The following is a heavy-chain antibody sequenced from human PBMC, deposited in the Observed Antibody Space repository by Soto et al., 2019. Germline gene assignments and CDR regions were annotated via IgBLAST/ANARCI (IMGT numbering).Heavy chain of an antibody. V-gene: IGHV3-23*01. J-gene: IGHJ5*02. CDR2: FNGNGGGT. D-gene: IGHD2-15*01. CDR3: AKDNSLHWFDP. CDR1: GFSFSTYA. Sequence: EVQLLESGGGLVQPGGSLRLACATSGFSFSTYAMTWVRQAPGKGLEWVSTFNGNGGGTYYADSGKGRFTISRDNSKNTLYLQMDSLRAEDTATYYCAKDNSLHWFDPWGQGTLVTVSS.